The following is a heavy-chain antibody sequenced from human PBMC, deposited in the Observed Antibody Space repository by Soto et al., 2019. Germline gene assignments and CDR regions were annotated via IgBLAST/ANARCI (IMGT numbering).Heavy chain of an antibody. CDR3: ARALRYFDWLLPDYYYYGMDV. J-gene: IGHJ6*02. CDR2: IIPIFGTA. V-gene: IGHV1-69*13. CDR1: GGTFSSYA. D-gene: IGHD3-9*01. Sequence: GASVKVSCKASGGTFSSYAISWVRQAPGQGLEWMGGIIPIFGTANYAQKFQGRVTITADESTSTAYMELSSLRCEDTAVYYCARALRYFDWLLPDYYYYGMDVWGQGTTVTVS.